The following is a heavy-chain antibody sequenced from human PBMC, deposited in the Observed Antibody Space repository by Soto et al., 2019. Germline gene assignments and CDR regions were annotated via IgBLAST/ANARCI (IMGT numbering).Heavy chain of an antibody. CDR3: ARTTGRHLDF. D-gene: IGHD4-4*01. CDR1: YGSISVSNFF. J-gene: IGHJ4*02. Sequence: PSETLSLTCTVSYGSISVSNFFWGWVRQPPGKGLEWIGNIDYSGTAYFNPSLGTRVTFPVDTSKNQFSLTLYSVTAADTAVYYCARTTGRHLDFWGQGILVTVSS. V-gene: IGHV4-39*01. CDR2: IDYSGTA.